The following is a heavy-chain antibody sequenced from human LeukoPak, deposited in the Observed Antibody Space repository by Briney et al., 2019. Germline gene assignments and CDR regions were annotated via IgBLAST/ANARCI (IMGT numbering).Heavy chain of an antibody. CDR1: GYTFTGYY. CDR3: AREMGEVAKNLPFDY. CDR2: INPNSGGT. D-gene: IGHD2-15*01. V-gene: IGHV1-2*06. Sequence: ASVKVSCKASGYTFTGYYMHWVRQAPGQGLEWMGRINPNSGGTNYAQKFQGRVTMTRDTSKNQFSLKLSSVTAADTAVYYCAREMGEVAKNLPFDYWGQGTLVTVSS. J-gene: IGHJ4*02.